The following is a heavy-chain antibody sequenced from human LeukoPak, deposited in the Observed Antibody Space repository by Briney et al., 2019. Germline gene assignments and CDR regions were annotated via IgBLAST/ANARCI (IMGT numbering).Heavy chain of an antibody. CDR2: INWNGGST. V-gene: IGHV3-20*04. Sequence: PGGSLRLSCAASGFTFDDYGMSWVRQAPGKGLEWVSGINWNGGSTGYADSVKGRFTISRDNAKNSLYLQMNSLRAEDTALYYCAREGFSRVQWLVRTVYYYYYMDVWGKGTTVTVSS. CDR3: AREGFSRVQWLVRTVYYYYYMDV. J-gene: IGHJ6*03. CDR1: GFTFDDYG. D-gene: IGHD6-19*01.